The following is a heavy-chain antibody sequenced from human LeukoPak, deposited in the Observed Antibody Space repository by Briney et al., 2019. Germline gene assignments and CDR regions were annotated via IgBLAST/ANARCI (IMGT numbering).Heavy chain of an antibody. CDR1: ITFSNYA. CDR2: IYYSGST. J-gene: IGHJ4*02. CDR3: ARPSGYSYGYGIDY. V-gene: IGHV4-39*01. Sequence: ITFSNYAVSWVRQPPGKGLEWIGSIYYSGSTYYNPSLKSRVTISVDTSKNQFSLKLSSVTAADTAVYYCARPSGYSYGYGIDYWGQGTLVTVSS. D-gene: IGHD5-18*01.